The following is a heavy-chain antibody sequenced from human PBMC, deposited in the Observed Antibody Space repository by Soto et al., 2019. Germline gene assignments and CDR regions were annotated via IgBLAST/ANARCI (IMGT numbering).Heavy chain of an antibody. D-gene: IGHD3-10*01. CDR2: ISQSGSPT. CDR1: GFTFSDYY. Sequence: GGSLRLSCAASGFTFSDYYMSWVRQAPGKGLEWLSYISQSGSPTYYADSVKGRFTVSRDNARKSLYLQMNSLRAEDTAVYYCAREGHTYGSDFWGQGTLVTVSS. V-gene: IGHV3-11*01. J-gene: IGHJ4*02. CDR3: AREGHTYGSDF.